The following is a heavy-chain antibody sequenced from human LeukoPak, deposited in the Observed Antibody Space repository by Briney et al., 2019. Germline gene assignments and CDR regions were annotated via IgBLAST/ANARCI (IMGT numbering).Heavy chain of an antibody. CDR1: GFTFSTYV. Sequence: GGSLRLSCAASGFTFSTYVMYWVRQAPGKGLEWVAFIRYDGSNKYYADSVKGRFTISRDNSKNTLYLQMNSLRAEDTAVYYCAKGGGVWLFDWLSHTIFDYWGQGTLVTVSS. D-gene: IGHD3-9*01. CDR3: AKGGGVWLFDWLSHTIFDY. V-gene: IGHV3-30*02. CDR2: IRYDGSNK. J-gene: IGHJ4*02.